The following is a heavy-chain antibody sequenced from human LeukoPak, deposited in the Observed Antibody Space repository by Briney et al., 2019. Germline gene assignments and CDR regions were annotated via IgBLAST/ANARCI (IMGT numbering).Heavy chain of an antibody. D-gene: IGHD3/OR15-3a*01. CDR3: AGEVGPLKGNWFDP. CDR1: GFTFSSYS. V-gene: IGHV3-21*01. J-gene: IGHJ5*02. CDR2: ISSSSSYI. Sequence: GGSLRLSCAASGFTFSSYSMNWVRQAPGKGLEWVSSISSSSSYIYYADSVKGRFTISRDNAKNSLYLQMNSLRAEDTAVYYCAGEVGPLKGNWFDPWGQGTLVTVSS.